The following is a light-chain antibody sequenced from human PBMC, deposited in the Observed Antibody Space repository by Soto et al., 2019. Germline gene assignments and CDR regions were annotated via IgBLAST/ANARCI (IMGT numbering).Light chain of an antibody. V-gene: IGKV1-9*01. CDR3: QQLNSYPIT. CDR1: QGINTF. CDR2: AAS. Sequence: DIQMTQSPSTLSASVGDRVTITCRASQGINTFLAWYQQKAGKAPKLLIYAASTLQSGVPSRFSGSGSGTDFTLTIRSLQSEDFATYYCQQLNSYPITVGQGTRLEIK. J-gene: IGKJ5*01.